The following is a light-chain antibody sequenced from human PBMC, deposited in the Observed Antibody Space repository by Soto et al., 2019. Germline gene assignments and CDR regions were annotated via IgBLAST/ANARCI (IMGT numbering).Light chain of an antibody. V-gene: IGLV2-14*03. J-gene: IGLJ2*01. CDR1: SSDVGGYKF. CDR3: SSYTSLNTLV. CDR2: EVS. Sequence: QSVLTQPASVSGSPGQSITISCTGASSDVGGYKFVSWYQQHPGKAPKLIIFEVSNRPSGVSNRFSGSKSGNTASLTISGLQAEDEAEYYCSSYTSLNTLVFGGGTKLTVL.